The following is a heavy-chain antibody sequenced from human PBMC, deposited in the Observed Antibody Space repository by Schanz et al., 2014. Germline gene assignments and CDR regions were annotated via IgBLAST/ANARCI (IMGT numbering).Heavy chain of an antibody. CDR1: GFSFSGYG. CDR3: ARGRSLGWCDY. D-gene: IGHD2-21*01. CDR2: ISRSSSSI. V-gene: IGHV3-21*01. Sequence: VQLVESGGGVVQPGRSLRLSCAASGFSFSGYGMNWVRQAPGKGLEWVSSISRSSSSIYYADSVKGRFTISRDNAKNSLYLQMHSLRAEDTAVYYCARGRSLGWCDYWGQGTLVTVSS. J-gene: IGHJ4*02.